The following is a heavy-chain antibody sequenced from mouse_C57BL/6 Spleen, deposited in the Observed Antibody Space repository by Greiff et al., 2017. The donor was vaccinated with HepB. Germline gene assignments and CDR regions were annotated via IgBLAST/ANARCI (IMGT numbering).Heavy chain of an antibody. J-gene: IGHJ4*01. Sequence: VQVVESGAELVRPGASVTLSCKASGYTFTDYEMHWVKQTPVHGLEWIGAIDPETGGTAYNQKFKGKAILTADKSSSTAYMELRSLTSEDSAVYYCTRIGLYAMDYWGQGTSVTVSS. V-gene: IGHV1-15*01. D-gene: IGHD2-14*01. CDR2: IDPETGGT. CDR3: TRIGLYAMDY. CDR1: GYTFTDYE.